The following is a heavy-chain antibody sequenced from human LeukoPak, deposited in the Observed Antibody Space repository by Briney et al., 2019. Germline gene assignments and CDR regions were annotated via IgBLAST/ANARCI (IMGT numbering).Heavy chain of an antibody. D-gene: IGHD2-15*01. V-gene: IGHV4-39*01. J-gene: IGHJ5*02. CDR2: IYYSGST. Sequence: PSETLSLTCSVCIGSISSCSYYWGWIRQPPGKGLEWIGSIYYSGSTYYNPSLKSRVTISVDTSKNQFSLKLSSVTAADTAVYYCARHAPRRGGGILNWFDPWGQGTLVTVSS. CDR3: ARHAPRRGGGILNWFDP. CDR1: IGSISSCSYY.